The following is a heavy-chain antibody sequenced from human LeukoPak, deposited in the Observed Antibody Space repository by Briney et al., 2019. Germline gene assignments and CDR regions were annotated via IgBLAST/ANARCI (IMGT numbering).Heavy chain of an antibody. CDR1: GFTFTNYW. V-gene: IGHV3-74*01. CDR2: LPPDELGI. Sequence: GGSLRLSCAASGFTFTNYWMHWVRQAPGMGLVWVSRLPPDELGIIYADSVKGRFTVSRDNAKNTVYLQMNNLRADDTAMYYCVGTIASRGSEYWGQGALVTVSS. D-gene: IGHD6-6*01. CDR3: VGTIASRGSEY. J-gene: IGHJ4*02.